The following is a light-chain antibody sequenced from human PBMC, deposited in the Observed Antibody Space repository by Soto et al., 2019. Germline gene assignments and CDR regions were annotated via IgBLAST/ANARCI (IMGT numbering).Light chain of an antibody. CDR2: DVS. V-gene: IGLV2-14*01. CDR1: SSDVGGYNY. Sequence: QSALTQPASVSGSPGQSITISCTGTSSDVGGYNYVSWYQQHPGKAPKLMIYDVSNRPSGVSNRFSGSKSGHTASLTISGLPAEDEADYYCSSYTSSSTLVFGTGTKVNVL. CDR3: SSYTSSSTLV. J-gene: IGLJ1*01.